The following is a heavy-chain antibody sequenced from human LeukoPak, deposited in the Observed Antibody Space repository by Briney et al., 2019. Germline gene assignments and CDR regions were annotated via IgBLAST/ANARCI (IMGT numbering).Heavy chain of an antibody. CDR3: ARGEWLRSPRRAPLGYYYYGMDV. D-gene: IGHD5-12*01. CDR1: GFTFSDYY. Sequence: GGSLRLSCAASGFTFSDYYMSWIRQAPGKGLEWVSYISSSGSTIYYADSVKGRFTISRDNARNSLYLQMNSLRAEDTAVYYCARGEWLRSPRRAPLGYYYYGMDVWGQGTTVTVSS. CDR2: ISSSGSTI. J-gene: IGHJ6*02. V-gene: IGHV3-11*01.